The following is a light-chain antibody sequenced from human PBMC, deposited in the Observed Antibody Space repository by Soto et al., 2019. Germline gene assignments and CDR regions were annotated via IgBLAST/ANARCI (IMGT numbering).Light chain of an antibody. CDR3: CSYAGSVDV. CDR1: SGDVGSYNL. J-gene: IGLJ1*01. V-gene: IGLV2-23*01. CDR2: EGS. Sequence: QSALTQPASVSGSPRQSITISCTGASGDVGSYNLVSWYQQHPGKAPKLMIYEGSKRPSGVSNRFSGSKSGNTASLTISGLQAEDEADYYCCSYAGSVDVFGSGTKVTVL.